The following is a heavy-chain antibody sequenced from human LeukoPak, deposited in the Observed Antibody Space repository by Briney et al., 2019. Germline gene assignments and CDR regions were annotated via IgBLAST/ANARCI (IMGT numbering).Heavy chain of an antibody. Sequence: SETLSLTCTVSGGSIYISNYFWAWIRQPPGKGLEWIGTISYSASTYYNPSLKSRVTISADTSKNQFSLKLSSVTAADTAVYYCARDAQNYYDSSGYYYATSTFDYWGQGTLVTVSS. CDR2: ISYSAST. V-gene: IGHV4-39*07. D-gene: IGHD3-22*01. CDR1: GGSIYISNYF. CDR3: ARDAQNYYDSSGYYYATSTFDY. J-gene: IGHJ4*02.